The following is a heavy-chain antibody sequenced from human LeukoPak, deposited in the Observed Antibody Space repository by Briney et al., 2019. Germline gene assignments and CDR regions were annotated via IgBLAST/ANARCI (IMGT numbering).Heavy chain of an antibody. CDR2: INTNTGNP. V-gene: IGHV7-4-1*02. D-gene: IGHD6-13*01. CDR1: GYTFSSYA. Sequence: ASVKVSCKASGYTFSSYAMNWVRQAPGQGLEWMGWINTNTGNPTYAQGFTGRFVFSLDTSVSTAYLQISSLKADDTAVYYCARDHRVAAGFYYYYGMDVWGQGTTVTVSS. CDR3: ARDHRVAAGFYYYYGMDV. J-gene: IGHJ6*02.